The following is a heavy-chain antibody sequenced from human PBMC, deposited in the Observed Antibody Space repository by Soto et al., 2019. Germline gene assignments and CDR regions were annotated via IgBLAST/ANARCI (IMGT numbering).Heavy chain of an antibody. CDR2: IWYDGNTR. D-gene: IGHD6-13*01. Sequence: QVQLVESGGGVVQPGRSLRLSCAGSGFSFRDHAMHWVRQAPGKGLEWMVQIWYDGNTRYFADYVKGRFTISKDNSKNTMYLQMNSLRDEDTAVYYCARDGQQHMPYTMDVWGQGTTVTVSS. J-gene: IGHJ6*02. CDR3: ARDGQQHMPYTMDV. V-gene: IGHV3-33*01. CDR1: GFSFRDHA.